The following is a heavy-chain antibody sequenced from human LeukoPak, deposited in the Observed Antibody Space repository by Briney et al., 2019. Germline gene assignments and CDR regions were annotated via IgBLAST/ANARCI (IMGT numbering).Heavy chain of an antibody. Sequence: GGSLRLSCAASGFTFSSYGMSWVRQAPGKGLEWVSAISGSGGSTYYADSVKGRFTISRDNSKNTLYLQMNSLRAEDTAVYYCAKVGYSSSWAYYYYYYMDVWGKGTTVTISS. V-gene: IGHV3-23*01. CDR1: GFTFSSYG. CDR3: AKVGYSSSWAYYYYYYMDV. J-gene: IGHJ6*03. D-gene: IGHD6-13*01. CDR2: ISGSGGST.